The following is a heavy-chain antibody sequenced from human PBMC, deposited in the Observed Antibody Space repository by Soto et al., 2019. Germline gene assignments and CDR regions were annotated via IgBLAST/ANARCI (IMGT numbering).Heavy chain of an antibody. CDR3: ARDGVDVSRTTVRHGALDI. V-gene: IGHV1-69*01. Sequence: QVQLVQSEAEVKKPGSSVKVSCKASGGSFSTYGISWVRQAPGQGLEWMGGFLPVFTTAKYAQKFQGRVSITADESTYTAYMELSSLRSEDTAVYFCARDGVDVSRTTVRHGALDIWGQGTVVTVSS. D-gene: IGHD4-17*01. CDR2: FLPVFTTA. CDR1: GGSFSTYG. J-gene: IGHJ3*02.